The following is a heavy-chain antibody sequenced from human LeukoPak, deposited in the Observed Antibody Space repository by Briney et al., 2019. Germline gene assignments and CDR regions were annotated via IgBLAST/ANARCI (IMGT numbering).Heavy chain of an antibody. V-gene: IGHV3-33*01. Sequence: SLRLSCAASGFTFSSYVMHWARQAPGKGLEWVAHIWYDGGNNYYADSVKGRFTISGDNSKNTLYLQMNSLRVEDTAVYYCARDNDRGFDYWGQGTLVTVSS. CDR2: IWYDGGNN. J-gene: IGHJ4*02. CDR1: GFTFSSYV. CDR3: ARDNDRGFDY. D-gene: IGHD1-1*01.